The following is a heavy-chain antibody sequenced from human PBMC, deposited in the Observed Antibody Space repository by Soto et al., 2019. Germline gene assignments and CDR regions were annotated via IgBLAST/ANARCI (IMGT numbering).Heavy chain of an antibody. CDR2: VYYTGTT. CDR1: NVSIKSSY. CDR3: ERDFAGRGPFDP. J-gene: IGHJ5*01. Sequence: QVMLQESGPGLVKPSETLSLTCSVSNVSIKSSYWTWIRQPPGRGLEWIGFVYYTGTTKYNPSLKRRVTISVDTSKNEFSLKLTSVTSADTAFYFCERDFAGRGPFDPWGQGTLVTVSS. D-gene: IGHD1-26*01. V-gene: IGHV4-59*01.